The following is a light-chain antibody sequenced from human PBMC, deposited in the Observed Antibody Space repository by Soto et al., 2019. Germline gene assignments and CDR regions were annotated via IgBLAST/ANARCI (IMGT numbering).Light chain of an antibody. CDR2: GAS. J-gene: IGKJ2*01. CDR1: QSVTSSY. Sequence: EIVLTQSPGTLSLSPGEIATLSCRASQSVTSSYLAWYQQQPGQAPRLLIYGASSRVTGIPDRFSGSGSGTDFTLTSSRLEPEDFAVYYCQQYGSSPYTFGQGTKLEI. V-gene: IGKV3-20*01. CDR3: QQYGSSPYT.